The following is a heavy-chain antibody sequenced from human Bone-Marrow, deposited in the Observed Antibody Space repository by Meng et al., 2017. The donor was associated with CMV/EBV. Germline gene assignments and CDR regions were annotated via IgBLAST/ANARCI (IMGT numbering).Heavy chain of an antibody. CDR1: GFTFDDYA. J-gene: IGHJ4*02. Sequence: GGSLRLSCAASGFTFDDYAMHWVRQAPGKGLEWVSSISSSSSYIYYADSVKGRFTISRDNAKNSLYLQMNSLRAEDTAVYYCASNSGSYLYYFDYWGQGTLVTVSS. CDR3: ASNSGSYLYYFDY. CDR2: ISSSSSYI. V-gene: IGHV3-21*01. D-gene: IGHD1-26*01.